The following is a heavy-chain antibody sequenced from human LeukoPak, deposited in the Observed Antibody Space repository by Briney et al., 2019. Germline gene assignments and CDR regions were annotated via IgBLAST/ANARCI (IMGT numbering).Heavy chain of an antibody. CDR2: IYPGDSDT. V-gene: IGHV5-51*01. D-gene: IGHD3-9*01. CDR3: ARGILRYFDWLSSGGAFDI. J-gene: IGHJ3*02. Sequence: GESLKISCKGSGYSFTSYWIGWVRQMPGEGLEWMGIIYPGDSDTRYSPSFQGQVTISADKSISTAYLQWSSLKASDTAMYYCARGILRYFDWLSSGGAFDIWGQGTMVTVSS. CDR1: GYSFTSYW.